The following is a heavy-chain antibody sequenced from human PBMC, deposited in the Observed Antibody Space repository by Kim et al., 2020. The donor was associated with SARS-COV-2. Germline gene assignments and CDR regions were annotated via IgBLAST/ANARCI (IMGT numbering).Heavy chain of an antibody. J-gene: IGHJ6*02. Sequence: ASVKVSCKASGYTFTSYGINWVRQATGQGLEWMGWISPNNGNTNYAQKFQGRVTMTRNTSMSTAYMELSSLRSEDTAVYYCARVHAMTLFQVCFSYYNSRMDYWGQGTPVTVSS. D-gene: IGHD3-10*02. CDR2: ISPNNGNT. V-gene: IGHV1-8*01. CDR3: ARVHAMTLFQVCFSYYNSRMDY. CDR1: GYTFTSYG.